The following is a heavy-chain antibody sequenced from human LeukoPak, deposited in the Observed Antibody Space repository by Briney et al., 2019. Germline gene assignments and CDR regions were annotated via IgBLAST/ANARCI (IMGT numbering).Heavy chain of an antibody. J-gene: IGHJ3*02. Sequence: SQTLSLTCTVSGGSISSGDYYWSWIRQPPGKGLEWIGYIYYSGSTNYNPSLKSRVTISVDTSKNQFSLKLSSVTAADTAVYYCARLMTQGRAFDIWGQGTMVTVSS. CDR3: ARLMTQGRAFDI. CDR1: GGSISSGDYY. V-gene: IGHV4-30-4*08. CDR2: IYYSGST. D-gene: IGHD3-16*01.